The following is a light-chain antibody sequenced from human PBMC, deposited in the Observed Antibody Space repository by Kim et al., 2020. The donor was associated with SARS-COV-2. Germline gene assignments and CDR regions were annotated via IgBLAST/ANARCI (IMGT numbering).Light chain of an antibody. CDR1: QDISRW. CDR3: QQANSFPLT. Sequence: DIQMTQSPSSVSASVGDRVTITCRASQDISRWLAWYQQKPGKAPKLLIYAASSFQSGVPSRFSGSTSGTDFTLTISTLQSEDVATYYCQQANSFPLTFGGGTKVDIK. J-gene: IGKJ4*01. V-gene: IGKV1-12*01. CDR2: AAS.